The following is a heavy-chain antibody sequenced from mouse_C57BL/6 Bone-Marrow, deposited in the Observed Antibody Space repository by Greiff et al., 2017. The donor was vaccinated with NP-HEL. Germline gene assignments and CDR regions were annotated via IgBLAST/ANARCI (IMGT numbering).Heavy chain of an antibody. D-gene: IGHD2-3*01. J-gene: IGHJ4*01. Sequence: QVQLQQSGAELAKPGASVKLSCKASGYTFTSYWMHWVKQRPGQGLEWIGYINPSSGYTKYNQKFKDKATLTADKSSSTAYMQLSSLTYEDSAVYDCARWLLRGYCAMGYWGQGASVPVSS. CDR3: ARWLLRGYCAMGY. V-gene: IGHV1-7*01. CDR2: INPSSGYT. CDR1: GYTFTSYW.